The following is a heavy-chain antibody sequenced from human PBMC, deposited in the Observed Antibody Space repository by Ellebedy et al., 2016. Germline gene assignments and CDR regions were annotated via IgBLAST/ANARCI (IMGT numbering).Heavy chain of an antibody. J-gene: IGHJ4*02. V-gene: IGHV3-21*04. Sequence: GGSLRLXXAASGFTFSIAGMTWVRQAPGKGLEWVATIVFSGTATYYADSVKGRFIISRDNAKNSLYLQMNSLRVEDTALYYCAKDMPPRRDGYNENYFDYWGQGTLVTVSS. CDR2: IVFSGTAT. D-gene: IGHD5-24*01. CDR1: GFTFSIAG. CDR3: AKDMPPRRDGYNENYFDY.